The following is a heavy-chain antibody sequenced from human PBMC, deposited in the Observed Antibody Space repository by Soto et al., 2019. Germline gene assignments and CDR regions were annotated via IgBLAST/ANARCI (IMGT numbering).Heavy chain of an antibody. CDR1: GFTFATYA. J-gene: IGHJ4*01. CDR3: ARDKDTSSWTGFDF. Sequence: GGSLRLSCAAAGFTFATYAMSWVRQAPGKGLEWVSAISATGISTHYADSVKGRVTISRDNSANTLSLEMSSLPAEDTAVYYCARDKDTSSWTGFDFWGHGTLVTVSS. CDR2: ISATGIST. V-gene: IGHV3-23*01. D-gene: IGHD1-1*01.